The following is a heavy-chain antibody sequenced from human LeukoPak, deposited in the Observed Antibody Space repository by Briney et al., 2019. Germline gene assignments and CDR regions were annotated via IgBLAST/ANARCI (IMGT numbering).Heavy chain of an antibody. CDR1: GFIFSSYN. Sequence: GGSLRLSCAASGFIFSSYNMNWVRQAPGKGLEWVSSISSRSRDVYYADSVKGRFTISRDNTKSSLFLQMDSLRAEDTAVYYCASTIVTTVYPPGWYFDLWGRGTQVTVSS. J-gene: IGHJ2*01. V-gene: IGHV3-21*06. D-gene: IGHD4-17*01. CDR3: ASTIVTTVYPPGWYFDL. CDR2: ISSRSRDV.